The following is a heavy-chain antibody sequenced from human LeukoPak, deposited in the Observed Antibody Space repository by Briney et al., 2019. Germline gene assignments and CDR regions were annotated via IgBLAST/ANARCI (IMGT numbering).Heavy chain of an antibody. Sequence: ASVKVSCKASGSTFIGYYMHWVRQAPGQGLEWMGRINPDSGDTNYAQRFHGRVTMTRDTSHSTAYMELSRLRSDDTAVYYCARSLLGWELEDYWGQGTLVTVSS. V-gene: IGHV1-2*06. CDR1: GSTFIGYY. CDR2: INPDSGDT. J-gene: IGHJ4*02. CDR3: ARSLLGWELEDY. D-gene: IGHD3-10*01.